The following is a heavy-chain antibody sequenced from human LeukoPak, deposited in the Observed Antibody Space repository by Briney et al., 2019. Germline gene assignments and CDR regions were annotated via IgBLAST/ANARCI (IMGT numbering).Heavy chain of an antibody. J-gene: IGHJ4*02. CDR2: INHSGST. V-gene: IGHV4-34*01. D-gene: IGHD4-17*01. Sequence: SDTLSLTCAVYGGPFSGYYWSWIRQPPGKGLEWIGEINHSGSTNYNPSLKSRVTISVDTPKNQFSLKLSSVTAADTAVYYCARGRHYGDYLSRYYFDYWGQGTLVTVSS. CDR3: ARGRHYGDYLSRYYFDY. CDR1: GGPFSGYY.